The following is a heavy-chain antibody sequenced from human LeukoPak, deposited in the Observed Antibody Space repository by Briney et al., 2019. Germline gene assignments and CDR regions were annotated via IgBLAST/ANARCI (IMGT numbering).Heavy chain of an antibody. J-gene: IGHJ4*02. CDR2: ISGSGGST. CDR1: GFIFISYA. Sequence: GGALRLSCAASGFIFISYAMSWVRQAPGKGLEWVSAISGSGGSTYYADSVKGRFTISRDKSKNTLYLQMNSLRAEDTAVYYCAKRFSSSSSRDYWGQGTLVAVSS. D-gene: IGHD6-6*01. CDR3: AKRFSSSSSRDY. V-gene: IGHV3-23*01.